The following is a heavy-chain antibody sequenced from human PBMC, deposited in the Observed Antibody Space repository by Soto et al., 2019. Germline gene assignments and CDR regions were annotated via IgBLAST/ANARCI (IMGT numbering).Heavy chain of an antibody. CDR1: GYTFTNYD. Sequence: QVQLMQSGAEVKNPGASVKVACKASGYTFTNYDINWVRQAPGQGLEWLGWVNSNRGNTGYAEKFLGRVTMTRDTSISTAYMELSDLRSDDSAVYYCARGPCWSLANYFDYWGQGSLVTVSS. V-gene: IGHV1-8*01. CDR3: ARGPCWSLANYFDY. J-gene: IGHJ4*02. CDR2: VNSNRGNT.